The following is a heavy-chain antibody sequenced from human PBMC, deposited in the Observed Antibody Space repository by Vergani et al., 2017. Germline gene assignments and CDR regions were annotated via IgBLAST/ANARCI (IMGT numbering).Heavy chain of an antibody. J-gene: IGHJ6*03. Sequence: QVQLVESGGGVVQPGRSLRLSCAASGFTFSSYAMHWVRQAPGKGLEWVAVISYDGSNKYYADSVKGRFTISRDNSKNTLYLQMNSLRAEDTAVYYCARDRFYYYYYMDVWGKGP. CDR2: ISYDGSNK. CDR1: GFTFSSYA. CDR3: ARDRFYYYYYMDV. V-gene: IGHV3-30*01.